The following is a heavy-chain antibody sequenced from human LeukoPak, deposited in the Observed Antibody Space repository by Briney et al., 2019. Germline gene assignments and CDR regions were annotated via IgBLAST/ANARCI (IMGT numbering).Heavy chain of an antibody. CDR2: IIPIFGTA. J-gene: IGHJ4*02. CDR3: ASGTVLMVYAISY. CDR1: GGTFSSYA. D-gene: IGHD2-8*01. Sequence: GASVKVSCKASGGTFSSYAISWVRQAPGQGLEWMGRIIPIFGTANYAQKFQGRVTITTDESTSTAYMELSSLRSEGTAVYYCASGTVLMVYAISYWGQGTLVTVSS. V-gene: IGHV1-69*05.